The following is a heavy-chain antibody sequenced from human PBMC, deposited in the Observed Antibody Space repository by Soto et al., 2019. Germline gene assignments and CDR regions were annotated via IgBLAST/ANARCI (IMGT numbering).Heavy chain of an antibody. Sequence: GESLKISCKGSGYSFTSYWIGWVRQMPGKGLEWMGIIYPGDSDTRYSPSFQGQVTISADKSINTAYLQWSSLKASDTAMYYCARSPPAARPIHAYYYYYMDVWGKGTTVTSP. CDR1: GYSFTSYW. CDR2: IYPGDSDT. CDR3: ARSPPAARPIHAYYYYYMDV. D-gene: IGHD6-6*01. V-gene: IGHV5-51*01. J-gene: IGHJ6*03.